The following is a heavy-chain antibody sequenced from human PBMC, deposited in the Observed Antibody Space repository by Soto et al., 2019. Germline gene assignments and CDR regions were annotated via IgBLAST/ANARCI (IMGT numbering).Heavy chain of an antibody. Sequence: QVQLQESGPGLVKPSQTLSLTCTVSGGSISSGGYYWNWIRQHPGKGLEWIGYFYYSGSTYYTPSLKGRVTISVDTSTSQFSLKLRSVTAADAAVYYCARSVLPWGQGTLVTVSS. CDR1: GGSISSGGYY. CDR2: FYYSGST. V-gene: IGHV4-31*03. CDR3: ARSVLP. J-gene: IGHJ5*02.